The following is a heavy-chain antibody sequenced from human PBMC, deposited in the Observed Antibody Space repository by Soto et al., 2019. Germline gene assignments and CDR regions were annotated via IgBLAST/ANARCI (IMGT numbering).Heavy chain of an antibody. D-gene: IGHD3-22*01. CDR2: ISAYNCNT. J-gene: IGHJ4*02. CDR1: GYTFTSYG. V-gene: IGHV1-18*01. CDR3: ARDYLSGPYYYDSSGELFDY. Sequence: GASLKVSCQTSGYTFTSYGIRWVRQAPGQGCEWMGWISAYNCNTNYALKLQGRVTMTTDTSTSTAYMELRSLRSDDTAVYYCARDYLSGPYYYDSSGELFDYWGQGTLVTVSS.